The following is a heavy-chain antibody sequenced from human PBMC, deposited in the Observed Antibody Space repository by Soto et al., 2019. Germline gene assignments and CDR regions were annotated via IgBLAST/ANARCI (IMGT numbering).Heavy chain of an antibody. CDR3: AKADYSYSWAPGDY. CDR1: RLTFSNYA. Sequence: EVQVLESGGGLVQPGGSLRLSCVISRLTFSNYALNWVRQAPGKGLEWFSSISGSGDTAYYADSVKGRFTISRDNSKNTLYLQMNSLRVEDTALYYCAKADYSYSWAPGDYWGQGTLVTVSS. D-gene: IGHD6-13*01. J-gene: IGHJ4*02. CDR2: ISGSGDTA. V-gene: IGHV3-23*01.